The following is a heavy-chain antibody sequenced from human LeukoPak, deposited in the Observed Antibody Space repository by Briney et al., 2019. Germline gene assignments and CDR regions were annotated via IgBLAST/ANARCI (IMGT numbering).Heavy chain of an antibody. CDR1: GGSISSGGYY. V-gene: IGHV4-31*03. CDR3: ARVMGYGGNGLDY. Sequence: SETLSLTCTVSGGSISSGGYYWSWIRQHPGKGLEWIGYIYYSGSTYYSPSLKSRVTISVDTSKNQFSLKLSSVTAADTAVYYCARVMGYGGNGLDYWGQGTLVTVSS. J-gene: IGHJ4*02. D-gene: IGHD4-23*01. CDR2: IYYSGST.